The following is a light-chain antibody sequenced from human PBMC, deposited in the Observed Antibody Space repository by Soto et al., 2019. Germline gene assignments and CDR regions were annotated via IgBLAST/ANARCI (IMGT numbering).Light chain of an antibody. CDR2: WAS. V-gene: IGKV4-1*01. CDR1: QSVLYNSDNKNY. J-gene: IGKJ4*01. CDR3: QQYYTTLS. Sequence: DIVMTQSPDSLAVSLGERATINCKSSQSVLYNSDNKNYLAWYQQKPGQPPKLLIYWASTRDSGVPDRFSGIRSGADLTLTISSLQAEDEAVYYCQQYYTTLSFGRGTKVEIK.